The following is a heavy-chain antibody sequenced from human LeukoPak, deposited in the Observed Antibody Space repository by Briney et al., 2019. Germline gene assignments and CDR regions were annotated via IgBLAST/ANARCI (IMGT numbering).Heavy chain of an antibody. J-gene: IGHJ4*02. D-gene: IGHD6-19*01. CDR3: ARQAISGWLEGYFDY. V-gene: IGHV4-39*01. Sequence: SETLSLTCTVSGGSISSSSYYWGWIRQPPGKGLEWIGSIYYSGSTYYNPSLKSRVTISVDTSKNQFSLKLSSVTAADTAVYYCARQAISGWLEGYFDYWGQGTLVTVSS. CDR2: IYYSGST. CDR1: GGSISSSSYY.